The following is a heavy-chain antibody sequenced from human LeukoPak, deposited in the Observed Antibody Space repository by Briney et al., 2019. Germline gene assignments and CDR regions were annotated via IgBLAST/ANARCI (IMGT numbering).Heavy chain of an antibody. CDR1: GGSITSSTYY. CDR3: ARDKIVRAAHDAFDI. Sequence: PSETLSLTCTVSGGSITSSTYYWGWIRQPPGKGLEWIGSIYYTGSTYYNPSLKSRVTISIDTSKNQSSLNLTSVTAADTAVYFCARDKIVRAAHDAFDIWGQGTMVTVSS. D-gene: IGHD3-10*01. CDR2: IYYTGST. V-gene: IGHV4-39*07. J-gene: IGHJ3*02.